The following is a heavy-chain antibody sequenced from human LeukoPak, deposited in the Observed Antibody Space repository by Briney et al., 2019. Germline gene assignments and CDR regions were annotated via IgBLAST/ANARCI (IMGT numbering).Heavy chain of an antibody. CDR1: GGSISNYY. J-gene: IGHJ4*02. CDR2: IYYSGST. D-gene: IGHD4-11*01. Sequence: SETLSLTCTVSGGSISNYYWSWIRQPPGKGLEWIGYIYYSGSTYYNPSLKSRVIISVDTSKNQFSLELSSVTAADTAVYYCARTLTSITTISYFDYWGQGTLVTVSP. CDR3: ARTLTSITTISYFDY. V-gene: IGHV4-59*06.